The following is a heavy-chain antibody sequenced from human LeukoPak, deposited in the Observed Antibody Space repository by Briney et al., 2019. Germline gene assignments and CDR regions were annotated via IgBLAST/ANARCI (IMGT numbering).Heavy chain of an antibody. D-gene: IGHD3-10*01. CDR3: AKGDGWGSSYYFDC. CDR2: ILGGGGTT. CDR1: GFTFSNYA. Sequence: GGSLRLSCAASGFTFSNYAMSWVRQAPGKGLEWVSAILGGGGTTYYADSVKGRFTISRDNSMNTLYLQMDSLRVEDTAVYYCAKGDGWGSSYYFDCWGQGTLVTVSS. J-gene: IGHJ4*02. V-gene: IGHV3-23*01.